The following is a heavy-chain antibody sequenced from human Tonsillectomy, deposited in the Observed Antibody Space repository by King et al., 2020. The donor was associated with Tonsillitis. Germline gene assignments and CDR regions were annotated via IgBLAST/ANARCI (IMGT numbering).Heavy chain of an antibody. CDR1: GDSISSSNW. V-gene: IGHV4-4*02. J-gene: IGHJ5*02. Sequence: QLQESGPGLVKPSGTLSLTCAVSGDSISSSNWWSWVRQPPGKGLEWIGEIYHSGSTNYNPSLKSRVTISVDKSTNQFSLKLSSVTAADTAVYYCARFMVRGVGANWFDPWGQGTLVTVSS. D-gene: IGHD3-10*01. CDR2: IYHSGST. CDR3: ARFMVRGVGANWFDP.